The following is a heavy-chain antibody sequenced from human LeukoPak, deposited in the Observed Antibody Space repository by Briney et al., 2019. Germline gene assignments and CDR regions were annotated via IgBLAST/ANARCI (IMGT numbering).Heavy chain of an antibody. Sequence: GASVKVSCKASGYTFTSYGISWVRQAPGQGLEWMGWISAYNGNTNYAQKFQGRVTITTDESTSTAYMELSSLRSEDTAVYYCARDQGYCSSTSCHNWFDPWGQGTLVTVSS. V-gene: IGHV1-18*01. D-gene: IGHD2-2*01. J-gene: IGHJ5*02. CDR2: ISAYNGNT. CDR1: GYTFTSYG. CDR3: ARDQGYCSSTSCHNWFDP.